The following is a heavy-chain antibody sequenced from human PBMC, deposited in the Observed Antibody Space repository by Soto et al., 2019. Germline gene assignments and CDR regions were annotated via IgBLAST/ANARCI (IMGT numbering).Heavy chain of an antibody. CDR3: ARALVIPNPYFDY. CDR1: GFTFSSYG. CDR2: IWYDGSNK. Sequence: LRLSCAASGFTFSSYGMHWVRQAPGKGLEWVAVIWYDGSNKYYADSVRGRFTISRDNSKNTLYLQMNSLRAEDTAVYYCARALVIPNPYFDYWGQGTLVTVS. V-gene: IGHV3-33*01. J-gene: IGHJ4*02. D-gene: IGHD3-22*01.